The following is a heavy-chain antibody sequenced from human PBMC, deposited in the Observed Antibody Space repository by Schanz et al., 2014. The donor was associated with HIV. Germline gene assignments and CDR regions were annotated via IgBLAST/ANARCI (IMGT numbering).Heavy chain of an antibody. CDR3: AKSSGWLYAHFDY. V-gene: IGHV3-74*02. Sequence: EVQLLESGGGLVQPGGSLRLSCAASGFTFNSYWMHWVRQAPGMGLVWVSRINSDGSSTSYADSVKGRFTISRDTFKNTVYLQMNSLRSEDTAVYYCAKSSGWLYAHFDYWGQGTLVTVSS. D-gene: IGHD3-9*01. CDR1: GFTFNSYW. J-gene: IGHJ4*02. CDR2: INSDGSST.